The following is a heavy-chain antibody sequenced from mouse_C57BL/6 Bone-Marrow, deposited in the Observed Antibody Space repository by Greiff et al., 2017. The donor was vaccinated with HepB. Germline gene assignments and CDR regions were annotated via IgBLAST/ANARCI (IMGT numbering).Heavy chain of an antibody. Sequence: EVKVVESGGGLVKPGGSLKLSCAASGFTFSDYGMPWVRQAPEKGLEWVAYISSGSSTIDYADTLKGRFTISRDNAENTLFLQMTSLRSEDTAMYYCATQLGRYWYFDVWGTGTTVTVSS. V-gene: IGHV5-17*01. D-gene: IGHD4-1*02. J-gene: IGHJ1*03. CDR1: GFTFSDYG. CDR2: ISSGSSTI. CDR3: ATQLGRYWYFDV.